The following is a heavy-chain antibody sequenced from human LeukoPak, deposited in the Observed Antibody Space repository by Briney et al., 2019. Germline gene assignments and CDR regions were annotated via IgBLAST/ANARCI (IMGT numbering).Heavy chain of an antibody. CDR1: GFTFSSYG. D-gene: IGHD6-13*01. CDR2: ISYDGSNK. V-gene: IGHV3-30*18. Sequence: GRSLRLSCAASGFTFSSYGMHWVRQAPGKGLEWVAVISYDGSNKYYADSVKGRFTISRDNSENTLYLQMNSLRAEDTAVYYCAKDPGIAAAGRGDFQHWGQGTLVTVSS. CDR3: AKDPGIAAAGRGDFQH. J-gene: IGHJ1*01.